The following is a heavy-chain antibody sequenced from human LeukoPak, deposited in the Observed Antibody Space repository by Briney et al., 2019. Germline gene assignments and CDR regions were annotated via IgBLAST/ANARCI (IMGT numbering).Heavy chain of an antibody. V-gene: IGHV3-30*02. CDR3: ATQSSGWSWGHAFDI. Sequence: PGGPLRLSCAASGFTFSSYGMHWVRQAPGKGLEWVAFIRYDGSNKYYADSVKGRFTISRDNSKNTLYLQMNSLRAEDTAVYYCATQSSGWSWGHAFDIWGQGTMVTVSS. CDR1: GFTFSSYG. CDR2: IRYDGSNK. J-gene: IGHJ3*02. D-gene: IGHD6-19*01.